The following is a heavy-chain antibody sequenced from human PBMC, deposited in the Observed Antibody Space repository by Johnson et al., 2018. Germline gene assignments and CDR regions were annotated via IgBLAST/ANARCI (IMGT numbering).Heavy chain of an antibody. D-gene: IGHD6-19*01. CDR1: GFTFSSYA. V-gene: IGHV3-23*04. CDR3: AKRPGGIAVAYYYYMDV. CDR2: ISGSGGST. Sequence: VQLVQSGGGLVQPGGSLRLSCAASGFTFSSYAMSWVRQAPGKGLEWVSAISGSGGSTYYADSVKGRFTISRDNSKNTVYLQMHSLRAEDTAVYYCAKRPGGIAVAYYYYMDVWGKGTTVTVSS. J-gene: IGHJ6*03.